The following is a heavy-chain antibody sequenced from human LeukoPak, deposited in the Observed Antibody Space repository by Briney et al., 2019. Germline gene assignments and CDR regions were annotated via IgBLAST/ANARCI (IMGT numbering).Heavy chain of an antibody. D-gene: IGHD6-6*01. V-gene: IGHV3-74*01. J-gene: IGHJ4*02. CDR3: RYGSSSGDY. CDR1: GFTFSTSW. CDR2: INGDGSIT. Sequence: GGSLRLSCAASGFTFSTSWMNWVRQAPGKGPVWVSRINGDGSITTYADSVKGRFTISRDNAKNALSLQINSLRAEDTAVYYCRYGSSSGDYWGQGTLVTVSS.